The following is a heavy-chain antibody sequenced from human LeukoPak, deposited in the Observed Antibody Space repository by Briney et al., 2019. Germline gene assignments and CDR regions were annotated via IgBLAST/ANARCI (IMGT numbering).Heavy chain of an antibody. V-gene: IGHV4-30-2*01. CDR1: GGSISSGGYS. CDR2: IYHSGST. J-gene: IGHJ4*02. CDR3: ARADYSGNFDY. D-gene: IGHD4-23*01. Sequence: SETLSLTCAVSGGSISSGGYSWSWIRQPPGKGLEWIGYIYHSGSTYYNPSLKSRVTISVDRSKNQFSLKLSSVTAADTAVYYCARADYSGNFDYWGQGTLATVSS.